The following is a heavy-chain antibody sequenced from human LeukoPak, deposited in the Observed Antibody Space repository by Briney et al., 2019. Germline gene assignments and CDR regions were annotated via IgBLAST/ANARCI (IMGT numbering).Heavy chain of an antibody. CDR1: GLTFSSSW. Sequence: GGSLRLSCAVSGLTFSSSWMDWVRQAPGKGLEWVASINPEGSEKYSADSVKGRFTISRDNAKNSLYLQMNSLRAEDTAVYYCARDGWKSSSWAYYFDYWGQGTLVTVSS. CDR3: ARDGWKSSSWAYYFDY. V-gene: IGHV3-7*01. J-gene: IGHJ4*02. CDR2: INPEGSEK. D-gene: IGHD6-13*01.